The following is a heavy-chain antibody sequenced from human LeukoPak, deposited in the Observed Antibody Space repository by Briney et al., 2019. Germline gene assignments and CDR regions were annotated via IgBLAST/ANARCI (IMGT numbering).Heavy chain of an antibody. Sequence: ETLSLTCTVSGGSISSYYWSWIRQAPGKGLEWVSSVDYSGGDTHYADSVMGRFTISRDNSKNTLYLQLNSLSADDTAVYYCARNSGWYGVSWGQGTLVTVSS. CDR2: DYSGGDT. CDR3: ARNSGWYGVS. D-gene: IGHD6-19*01. CDR1: GGSISSYY. J-gene: IGHJ4*02. V-gene: IGHV3-53*01.